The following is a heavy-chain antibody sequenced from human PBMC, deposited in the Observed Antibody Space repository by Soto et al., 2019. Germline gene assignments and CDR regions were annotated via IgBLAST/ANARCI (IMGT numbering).Heavy chain of an antibody. CDR2: ISDDGKNK. Sequence: QVQLMESGGGVVQPGRSLGLSCAASGFTFRTYGMHWVRQAPGKGLEWVAVISDDGKNKYNIASVEGRFTISRDNSKNTLFLQMNGLRTEDTAFYYCAKGGGYTYGTNDAFDIWGPGTMVTVSS. V-gene: IGHV3-30*18. D-gene: IGHD5-18*01. CDR1: GFTFRTYG. CDR3: AKGGGYTYGTNDAFDI. J-gene: IGHJ3*02.